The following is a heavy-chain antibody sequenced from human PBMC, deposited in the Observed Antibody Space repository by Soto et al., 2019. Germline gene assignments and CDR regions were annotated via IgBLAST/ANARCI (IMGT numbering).Heavy chain of an antibody. CDR3: ARDLSSGWSPELFDY. D-gene: IGHD6-19*01. CDR2: ISAYNGNT. V-gene: IGHV1-18*01. J-gene: IGHJ4*02. Sequence: QVQLVQSGAEVKKPGASVKVSCKASGYTFTSYGISWVRQAPGQGLEWMGWISAYNGNTNYAQKLQGRVTMTTDPATSTAYMELRSLRSDDTAVYYCARDLSSGWSPELFDYWGQGTLVTVSS. CDR1: GYTFTSYG.